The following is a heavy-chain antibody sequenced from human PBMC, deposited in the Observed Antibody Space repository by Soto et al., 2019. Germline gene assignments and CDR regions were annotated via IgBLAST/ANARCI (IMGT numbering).Heavy chain of an antibody. Sequence: GGSLRLSCAAXGFTFSSYGMHWVRQAPGKGLEWVAVISYDGSNKYYADSVKGRFTISRDNSKNTLYLQMNSLRAEDTAVYYCAKDYYDSSGYWFDYWGQGTLVTVSS. J-gene: IGHJ4*02. CDR3: AKDYYDSSGYWFDY. CDR2: ISYDGSNK. CDR1: GFTFSSYG. D-gene: IGHD3-22*01. V-gene: IGHV3-30*18.